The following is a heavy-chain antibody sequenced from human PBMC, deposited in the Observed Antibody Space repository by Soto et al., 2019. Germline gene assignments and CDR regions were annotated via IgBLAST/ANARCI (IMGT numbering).Heavy chain of an antibody. CDR2: TYYSSKWYN. D-gene: IGHD2-8*01. V-gene: IGHV6-1*01. CDR3: ARAEFDSVSMVYHRLDY. J-gene: IGHJ4*02. Sequence: SQTLSLTCAISGDSVSSNSAAWNWIRQSPSIGLEWMGSTYYSSKWYNDYAVSLKSRITINPDTSNNQWSVQVNSVTPEDTADYYCARAEFDSVSMVYHRLDYCGQGTLVTV. CDR1: GDSVSSNSAA.